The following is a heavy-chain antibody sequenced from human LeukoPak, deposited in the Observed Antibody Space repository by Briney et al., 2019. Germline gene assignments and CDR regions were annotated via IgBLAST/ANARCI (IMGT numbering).Heavy chain of an antibody. V-gene: IGHV3-7*01. J-gene: IGHJ4*02. Sequence: PGGSLRLSCAASGFTFSSYWMSWVRQAPGKGLEWVANIKQDGSEKYYVDSVKGRFTISRDNAKNSLYLQMNSLRAEDTAVYYCAKLFNSGYEGFDYWGQGTLVTVSS. D-gene: IGHD5-12*01. CDR3: AKLFNSGYEGFDY. CDR1: GFTFSSYW. CDR2: IKQDGSEK.